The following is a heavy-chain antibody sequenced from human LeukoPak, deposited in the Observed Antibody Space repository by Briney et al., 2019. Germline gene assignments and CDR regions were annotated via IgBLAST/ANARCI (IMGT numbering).Heavy chain of an antibody. D-gene: IGHD2-21*01. Sequence: GGSLRLSCTAWWFTFRNYWMNWVRQAPGKGVEGVACIRNDGSDKYYDVSLKGRFTISREDPKNTLYLQMTSLRVEDTALYYCAKDRAYGKFLWGNDYWGQGTLVTVSS. CDR3: AKDRAYGKFLWGNDY. J-gene: IGHJ4*02. V-gene: IGHV3-30*02. CDR1: WFTFRNYW. CDR2: IRNDGSDK.